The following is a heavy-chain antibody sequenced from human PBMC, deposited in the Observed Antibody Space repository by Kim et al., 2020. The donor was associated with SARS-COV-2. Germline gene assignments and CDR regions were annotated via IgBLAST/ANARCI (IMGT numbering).Heavy chain of an antibody. CDR3: TGPPLYSSSWLLDY. D-gene: IGHD6-13*01. Sequence: YADSVKGRFTISRDNAKNSLFLQMNSLRAEDTAVYYCTGPPLYSSSWLLDYWGQGTLVTVSS. V-gene: IGHV3-11*06. J-gene: IGHJ4*02.